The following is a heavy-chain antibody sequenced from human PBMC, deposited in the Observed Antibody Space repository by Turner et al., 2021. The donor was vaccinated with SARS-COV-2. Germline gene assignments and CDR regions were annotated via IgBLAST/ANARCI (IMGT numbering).Heavy chain of an antibody. D-gene: IGHD5-18*01. CDR1: GYTFTSYD. Sequence: QVQLVQSGAAVKKPGASVMVSCKASGYTFTSYDINWVRQATGQGLEWMGWMNPNSGNTCYAQKFQGRVTMTRNTSISTAYMELSSLRSEDTAVYYCARTFTAMVRVDYWGQGTLVTVSS. CDR3: ARTFTAMVRVDY. CDR2: MNPNSGNT. J-gene: IGHJ4*02. V-gene: IGHV1-8*01.